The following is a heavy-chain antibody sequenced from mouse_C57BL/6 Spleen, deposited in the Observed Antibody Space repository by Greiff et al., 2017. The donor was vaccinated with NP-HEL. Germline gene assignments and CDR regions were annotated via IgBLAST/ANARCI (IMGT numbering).Heavy chain of an antibody. CDR3: TVVDY. Sequence: EVKLEESGGGLVQPGGSMKLSCVASGFTFSNYWMNWVRPSPEKGLEWVAQIRLKSDNYATHYAESVTGRFTISRDDSNSSVYLQMNNLRAEDTGIYYCTVVDYWGQGTSVTVSS. J-gene: IGHJ4*01. CDR2: IRLKSDNYAT. CDR1: GFTFSNYW. V-gene: IGHV6-3*01.